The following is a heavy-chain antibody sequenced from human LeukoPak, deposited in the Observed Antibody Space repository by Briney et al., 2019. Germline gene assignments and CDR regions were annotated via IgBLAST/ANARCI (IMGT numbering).Heavy chain of an antibody. CDR2: ISYGGSNK. CDR1: GFTFSSYA. Sequence: GRSLRLSCAASGFTFSSYAMHWVRQAPGKGLEWVAVISYGGSNKYYTDSVKGRFTISRDNSKNTLYLQMNSLRAEDTAVYYCARDFSGYSYAIDYWGQGTLVTVSS. J-gene: IGHJ4*02. D-gene: IGHD5-18*01. V-gene: IGHV3-30-3*01. CDR3: ARDFSGYSYAIDY.